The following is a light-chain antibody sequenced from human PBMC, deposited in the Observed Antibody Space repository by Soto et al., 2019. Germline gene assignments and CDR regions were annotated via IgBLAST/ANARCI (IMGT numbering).Light chain of an antibody. V-gene: IGKV3-11*01. J-gene: IGKJ2*01. CDR1: QSVSSY. CDR3: QRRSNWPPMYT. CDR2: DAS. Sequence: EIVLTQSPVTLSLSPGERATLSCRASQSVSSYLAWYQQKPGQAPRLLIYDASNRATGIPARFSGSGSGTDVTLTISSLEPEDFALYFCQRRSNWPPMYTFGQGTKLEIK.